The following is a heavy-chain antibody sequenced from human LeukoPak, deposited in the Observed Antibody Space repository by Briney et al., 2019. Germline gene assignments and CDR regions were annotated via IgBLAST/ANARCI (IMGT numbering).Heavy chain of an antibody. V-gene: IGHV4-34*01. CDR1: GGSFSGYY. CDR2: INHSGST. J-gene: IGHJ5*02. D-gene: IGHD3-3*01. Sequence: PSETLSLTCAVYGGSFSGYYWSWIRQPPGKGLEWIGEINHSGSTNYNPSLKSRVTISVDTSKNQFSLKLSSVTAADTAVYYCARGFLYDFWSGYSVGGAWFDPWGQGTLVTVSS. CDR3: ARGFLYDFWSGYSVGGAWFDP.